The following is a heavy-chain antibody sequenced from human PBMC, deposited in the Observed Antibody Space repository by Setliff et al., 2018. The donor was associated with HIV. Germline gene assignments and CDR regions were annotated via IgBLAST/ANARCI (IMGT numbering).Heavy chain of an antibody. V-gene: IGHV3-20*04. CDR3: VKDSLPGGCDM. CDR2: TNWKGGTS. D-gene: IGHD2-2*01. Sequence: GGSLRLSCAASGFIFDDYGMNWVRQAPGKGLEWVSGTNWKGGTSGYADSVDGRFTISRDNAKNSLFLQMDSLTAEDTALYYCVKDSLPGGCDMWGQGSMVTVSS. J-gene: IGHJ3*02. CDR1: GFIFDDYG.